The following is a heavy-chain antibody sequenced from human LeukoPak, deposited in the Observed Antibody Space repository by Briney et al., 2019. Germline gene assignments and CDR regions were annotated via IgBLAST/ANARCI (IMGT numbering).Heavy chain of an antibody. CDR1: GGSISSGGYY. V-gene: IGHV4-30-2*01. D-gene: IGHD3-9*01. CDR3: ARPYYDILTGPSDAFDI. CDR2: INHSGST. Sequence: SQTLSLTCAVSGGSISSGGYYWSWIRQPPGKGLEWIGEINHSGSTNYNPSLKSRVTISVDTSKNQFSLKLSSVTAADTAVYYCARPYYDILTGPSDAFDIWGQGTMVTVSS. J-gene: IGHJ3*02.